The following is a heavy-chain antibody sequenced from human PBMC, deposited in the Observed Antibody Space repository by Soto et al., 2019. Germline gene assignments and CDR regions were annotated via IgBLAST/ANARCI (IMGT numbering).Heavy chain of an antibody. D-gene: IGHD6-19*01. CDR3: ARDPGGSGLLDF. CDR1: GFTFSDYY. Sequence: GGSLRLSCAASGFTFSDYYMSWIRQAPGKGLEWVSYISSSSSYTNYADSVKGRFTISRDNAKNSLYLQMNSLRAEDTAVYYCARDPGGSGLLDFWGQGTLVTGSS. CDR2: ISSSSSYT. V-gene: IGHV3-11*05. J-gene: IGHJ4*02.